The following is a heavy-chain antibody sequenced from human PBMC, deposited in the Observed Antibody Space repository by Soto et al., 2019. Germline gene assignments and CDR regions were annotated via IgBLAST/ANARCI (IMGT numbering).Heavy chain of an antibody. CDR3: TRDVGCCGFDI. Sequence: EVQLVESGGGLVQPGGSLRLSCAASAFSFSNFWMAWVRQTPGKGPEWVATIKDDGSEKYYVDYLTGRFTVSRDNAKNSLFPQMNTLRVEDTGIYCCTRDVGCCGFDIWCQGTMVIVSS. CDR1: AFSFSNFW. J-gene: IGHJ3*02. D-gene: IGHD2-15*01. CDR2: IKDDGSEK. V-gene: IGHV3-7*01.